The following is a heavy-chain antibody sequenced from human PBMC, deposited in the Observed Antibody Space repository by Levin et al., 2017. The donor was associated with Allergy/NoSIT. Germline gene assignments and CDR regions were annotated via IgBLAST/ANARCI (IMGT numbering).Heavy chain of an antibody. D-gene: IGHD3/OR15-3a*01. V-gene: IGHV4-61*01. CDR1: SDSVISGRFY. CDR2: TYYSGST. Sequence: SETLSLTCTVSSDSVISGRFYWSWIRQPPGKGLEWIGYTYYSGSTSYNPSLKSRVTISVDTSKNQFFLKLRSVTAADTAVYYCAREVDYPTTNWFDSWGQGTLVTVSS. J-gene: IGHJ5*01. CDR3: AREVDYPTTNWFDS.